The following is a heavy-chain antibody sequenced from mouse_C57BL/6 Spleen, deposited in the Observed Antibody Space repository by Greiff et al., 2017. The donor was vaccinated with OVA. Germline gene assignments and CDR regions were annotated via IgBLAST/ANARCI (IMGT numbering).Heavy chain of an antibody. Sequence: QVQLQQSGAELVKPGASVKLSCKASGYTFTTYPIDWMKHNHGTSLAWIGNVSPYNNDTNYNETFKGKATLTVENSSSPVYLELSRVTSDDAAVYDGARRKYGGSTWYFDDWGKGTTVTVSA. CDR1: GYTFTTYP. J-gene: IGHJ1*03. V-gene: IGHV1-47*01. CDR3: ARRKYGGSTWYFDD. CDR2: VSPYNNDT. D-gene: IGHD1-1*01.